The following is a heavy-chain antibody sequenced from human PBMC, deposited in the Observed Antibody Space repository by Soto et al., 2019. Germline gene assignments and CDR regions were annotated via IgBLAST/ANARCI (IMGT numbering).Heavy chain of an antibody. V-gene: IGHV3-33*01. Sequence: QVQLVQSGGGVVQPGKSLRLSCGASGFTFSLYGMHWVRQAPGKGLEWVSFIWYVGSATYYGDSVKGRFTISKDDSTNTLYLQMNSLRAEDTAVYYCARDIAVRRIDEWGQGTLVTVAS. J-gene: IGHJ4*02. CDR2: IWYVGSAT. CDR1: GFTFSLYG. CDR3: ARDIAVRRIDE. D-gene: IGHD6-6*01.